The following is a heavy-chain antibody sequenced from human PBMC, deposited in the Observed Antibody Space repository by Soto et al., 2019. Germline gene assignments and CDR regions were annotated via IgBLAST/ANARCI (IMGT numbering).Heavy chain of an antibody. CDR3: ERDRRKVAGLYFDY. CDR1: GDSVSSNSSA. V-gene: IGHV6-1*01. D-gene: IGHD6-19*01. Sequence: SQTLSLTFAISGDSVSSNSSAWNWIRQSPSRGLEWLGRTYYRSKWYNDYAVSVKSRITINTDTSKNQFSLQLNSVTPEDTAAYYCERDRRKVAGLYFDYWGQGNLVPVSS. CDR2: TYYRSKWYN. J-gene: IGHJ4*02.